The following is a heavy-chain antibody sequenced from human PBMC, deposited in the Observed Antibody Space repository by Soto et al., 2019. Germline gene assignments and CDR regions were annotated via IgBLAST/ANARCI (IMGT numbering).Heavy chain of an antibody. J-gene: IGHJ3*02. D-gene: IGHD3-22*01. Sequence: QVQLQQWGAGLLKPSETLSLTCAVYGGSFSGYYWSWIRQPPGKGLEWIGEINHSGSTNYNPSLKSRVTRSVDTSKNQFSLKLSSVTAADTAVYYCARRITMIVVVITRAFDIWGQGTMVTVSS. V-gene: IGHV4-34*01. CDR2: INHSGST. CDR3: ARRITMIVVVITRAFDI. CDR1: GGSFSGYY.